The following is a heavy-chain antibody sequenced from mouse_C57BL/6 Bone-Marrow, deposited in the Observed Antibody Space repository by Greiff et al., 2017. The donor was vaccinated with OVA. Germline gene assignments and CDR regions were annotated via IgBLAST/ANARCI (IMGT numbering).Heavy chain of an antibody. CDR3: ARGGAAQATIAY. D-gene: IGHD3-2*02. CDR2: IDPSDSYT. Sequence: QVQLKQPGAELVKPGASVKLSCKASGYTFTSYWMQWVKQRPGQGLEWIGEIDPSDSYTNYNQKFKGKATLTVDTSSSTAYMQLSSLTSEDSAVYYCARGGAAQATIAYWGQGTLVTVSA. V-gene: IGHV1-50*01. J-gene: IGHJ3*01. CDR1: GYTFTSYW.